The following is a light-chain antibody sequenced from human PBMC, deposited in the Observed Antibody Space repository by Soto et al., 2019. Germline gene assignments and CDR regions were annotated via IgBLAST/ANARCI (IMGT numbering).Light chain of an antibody. Sequence: EIVLTQSPGTLSLSPGERATLSCRASQSVSSSYLAWYQQKPGRAPRLLIYGASSRATGIPDRFSGSGSGTDFTLTISRLEPEDFAVYYCQQCGSSPPTFGQGTKVDI. V-gene: IGKV3-20*01. CDR1: QSVSSSY. CDR3: QQCGSSPPT. J-gene: IGKJ1*01. CDR2: GAS.